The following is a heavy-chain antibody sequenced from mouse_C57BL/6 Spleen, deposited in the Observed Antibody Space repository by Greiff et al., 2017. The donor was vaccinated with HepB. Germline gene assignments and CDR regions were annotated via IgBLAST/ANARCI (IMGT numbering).Heavy chain of an antibody. CDR3: ARWRYPDYYAMDY. Sequence: QVQLQQPGAELVKPGASVKLSCKASGYTFTSYWMHWVKQRPGRGLEWIGRIDPNSGGTKYNEKFKSKATLTVDKPSSTAYMQLSSLTSEDSAVYDCARWRYPDYYAMDYWGQGTSVTVSS. V-gene: IGHV1-72*01. CDR2: IDPNSGGT. CDR1: GYTFTSYW. J-gene: IGHJ4*01. D-gene: IGHD2-14*01.